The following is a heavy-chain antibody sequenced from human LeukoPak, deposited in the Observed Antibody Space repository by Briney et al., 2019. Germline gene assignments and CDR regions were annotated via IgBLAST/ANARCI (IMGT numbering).Heavy chain of an antibody. V-gene: IGHV1-18*01. Sequence: ASVKVSCKASGYTFTSYGISWVRQAPGQGLEWMGWISAYNGNTSYAQKLQGRVTMTTDTSTSTAYMELRSLRSDDTAVYYCAREYYYGSGSYYRRSGGYFDYWGQGTLVTVSS. D-gene: IGHD3-10*01. J-gene: IGHJ4*02. CDR1: GYTFTSYG. CDR3: AREYYYGSGSYYRRSGGYFDY. CDR2: ISAYNGNT.